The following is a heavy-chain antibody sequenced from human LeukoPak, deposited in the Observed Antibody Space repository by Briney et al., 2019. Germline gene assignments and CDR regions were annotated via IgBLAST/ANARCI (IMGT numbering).Heavy chain of an antibody. CDR3: AELGITMIGGV. Sequence: GGSLRLSCAASGSPVSNNYMNWVRQAPGKGLEWVSYISSSGSTIYYADSVKGRFTISRDNAKNSLYLQMNSLRAEDTAVYYCAELGITMIGGVWGKGTTVTVSS. CDR1: GSPVSNNY. V-gene: IGHV3-11*04. D-gene: IGHD3-10*02. J-gene: IGHJ6*04. CDR2: ISSSGSTI.